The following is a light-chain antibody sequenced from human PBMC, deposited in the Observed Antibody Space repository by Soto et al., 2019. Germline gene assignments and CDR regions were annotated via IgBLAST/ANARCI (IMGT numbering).Light chain of an antibody. Sequence: QSVLTQPPSLSGTPGQRVTISCSGSSSNIAGNTVHWYQHLPGTAPKLLIYINDQRPSGVPGRFSASTSGTSASLAIGGLQSDDEADYYCATWDDDLNAAVFGGGTKLTVL. V-gene: IGLV1-44*01. J-gene: IGLJ7*01. CDR3: ATWDDDLNAAV. CDR1: SSNIAGNT. CDR2: IND.